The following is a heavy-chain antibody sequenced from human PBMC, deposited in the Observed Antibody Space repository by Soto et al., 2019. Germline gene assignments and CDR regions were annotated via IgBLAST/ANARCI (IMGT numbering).Heavy chain of an antibody. Sequence: ASVKVSCKASGGTFSSYAISWVRQAPGQGLEWMGGIIPILGIANYAQKFQGRVTITADKSTSTAYMELSSLRSEDTAVYYGARDPLRGSSSSWFDPWGQGTLVTVSS. CDR2: IIPILGIA. D-gene: IGHD6-6*01. CDR1: GGTFSSYA. V-gene: IGHV1-69*10. J-gene: IGHJ5*02. CDR3: ARDPLRGSSSSWFDP.